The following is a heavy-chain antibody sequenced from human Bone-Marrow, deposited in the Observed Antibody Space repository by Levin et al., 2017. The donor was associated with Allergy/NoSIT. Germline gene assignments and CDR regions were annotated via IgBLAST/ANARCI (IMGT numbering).Heavy chain of an antibody. V-gene: IGHV3-53*01. CDR2: IYSCGST. CDR1: GFTVSSNY. CDR3: ARGWFGELLSH. D-gene: IGHD3-10*01. J-gene: IGHJ4*02. Sequence: SCAASGFTVSSNYMSWVRQAPGKGPEWVSVIYSCGSTYYADSLKGRFTISRDNSKNTLYLQMNSLRAEDTAVYYCARGWFGELLSHWGQGTLVTVSS.